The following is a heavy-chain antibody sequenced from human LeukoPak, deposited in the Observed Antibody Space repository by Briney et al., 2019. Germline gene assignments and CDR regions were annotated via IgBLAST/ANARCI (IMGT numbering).Heavy chain of an antibody. CDR2: ISYDGSNK. D-gene: IGHD7-27*01. J-gene: IGHJ5*02. CDR1: GFTFTTYA. Sequence: PGKSLRLSCAVSGFTFTTYAMHWVRQAPGKGLEWVAVISYDGSNKYYADSVKGRFTITRDNAKNSLYLQMNSLRAEDTAVYYCARDGEAGGRNWFDPWGQGTLVTVSS. V-gene: IGHV3-30-3*01. CDR3: ARDGEAGGRNWFDP.